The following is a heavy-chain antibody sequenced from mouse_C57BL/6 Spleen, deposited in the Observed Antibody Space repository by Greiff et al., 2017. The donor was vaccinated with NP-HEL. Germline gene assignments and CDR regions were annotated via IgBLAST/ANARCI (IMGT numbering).Heavy chain of an antibody. D-gene: IGHD2-1*01. CDR1: GYTFTDYE. CDR2: IDPETGGT. J-gene: IGHJ2*01. CDR3: TRRIYYGNYESFDY. V-gene: IGHV1-15*01. Sequence: QVQLKESGAELVRPGASVTLSCKASGYTFTDYEMHWVKQTPVHGLEWIGAIDPETGGTAYNQKFKGKAILTADKSSSTAYMELRSLTSEDSAVYYCTRRIYYGNYESFDYWGQGTTLTVSS.